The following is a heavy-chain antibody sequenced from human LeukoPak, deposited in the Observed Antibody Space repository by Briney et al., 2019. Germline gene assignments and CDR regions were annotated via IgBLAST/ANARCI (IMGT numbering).Heavy chain of an antibody. Sequence: ASVTDSFKAPGYTFTGYYMHWVRQAPGQGLEWMGWINPNSGGTNYAQKFQGRVTMTRDTSISTAYMELSRLRSDDTAVYYCARQYYYGSGSYDRVGSSLDYWSQGTLVTVSS. J-gene: IGHJ4*02. CDR3: ARQYYYGSGSYDRVGSSLDY. V-gene: IGHV1-2*02. D-gene: IGHD3-10*01. CDR2: INPNSGGT. CDR1: GYTFTGYY.